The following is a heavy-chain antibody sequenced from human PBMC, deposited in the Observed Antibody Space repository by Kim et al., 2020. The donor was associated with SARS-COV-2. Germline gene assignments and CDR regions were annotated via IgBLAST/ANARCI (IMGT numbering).Heavy chain of an antibody. CDR1: GGSFSGYY. D-gene: IGHD4-17*01. CDR2: INHSGST. J-gene: IGHJ4*02. V-gene: IGHV4-34*01. CDR3: ASFAYGDSTLTDY. Sequence: SETLSLTCAVYGGSFSGYYWSWIRQPPGKGLEWIGEINHSGSTNYNPSLKSRVTISVDTSKNQFSLKLSSVTAADTAVYYCASFAYGDSTLTDYWGQGTLVTVSS.